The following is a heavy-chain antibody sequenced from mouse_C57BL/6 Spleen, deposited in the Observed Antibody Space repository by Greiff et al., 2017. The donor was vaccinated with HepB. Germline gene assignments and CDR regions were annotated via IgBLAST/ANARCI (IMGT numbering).Heavy chain of an antibody. Sequence: QVQLKESGPELVKPGASVKISCKASGYAFSSSWMNWVKQRPGKGLEWIGRIYPGDGDTNYNGKFKGKATLTADKSSSTAYMQLSSLTSDDSAVYFCARDWDGGYWGQGTTLTVSS. D-gene: IGHD2-3*01. CDR1: GYAFSSSW. CDR3: ARDWDGGY. V-gene: IGHV1-82*01. CDR2: IYPGDGDT. J-gene: IGHJ2*01.